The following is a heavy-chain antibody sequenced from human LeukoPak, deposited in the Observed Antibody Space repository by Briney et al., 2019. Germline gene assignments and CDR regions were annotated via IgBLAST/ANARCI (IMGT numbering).Heavy chain of an antibody. CDR3: ARDSFDGNNWFDP. CDR1: GDSVSSKSAV. J-gene: IGHJ5*02. V-gene: IGHV6-1*01. D-gene: IGHD1-26*01. CDR2: TYCRSKWYN. Sequence: SQTLSLTCAISGDSVSSKSAVWNWIRQSPSRGLEWLGRTYCRSKWYNDYAVSVKSRITVNPDTSKNQFSLQLNSVTPEDTAVYYCARDSFDGNNWFDPWGQGTLVTVSS.